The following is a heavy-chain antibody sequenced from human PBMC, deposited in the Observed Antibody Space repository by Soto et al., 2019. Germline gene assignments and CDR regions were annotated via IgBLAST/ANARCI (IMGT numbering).Heavy chain of an antibody. CDR2: LSSNSAYI. D-gene: IGHD6-13*01. J-gene: IGHJ5*02. Sequence: PYWCIRLSCAPCGLTFYSFTMSWVRQAPGKGLEWVSTLSSNSAYIYYTDALMGRLNISSDNAKNSLHLHMNSLRAEHKAVYYCTRDASRDSSARGWFDPWGAGTVVTLSS. CDR1: GLTFYSFT. V-gene: IGHV3-21*01. CDR3: TRDASRDSSARGWFDP.